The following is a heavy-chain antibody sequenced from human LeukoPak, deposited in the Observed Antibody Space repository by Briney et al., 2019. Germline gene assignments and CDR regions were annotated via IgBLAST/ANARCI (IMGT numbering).Heavy chain of an antibody. CDR1: GYRFTSYW. CDR2: IYPGDSDT. CDR3: ARQYYDILTGPNWFDT. D-gene: IGHD3-9*01. V-gene: IGHV5-51*01. J-gene: IGHJ5*02. Sequence: VASLHISFQGHGYRFTSYWIGWMRPMPGKGLEWMGIIYPGDSDTRYSPPFQGQVTIAADKSISTAYLQWSSLEASDTAMYYCARQYYDILTGPNWFDTWGQGTLVTVSS.